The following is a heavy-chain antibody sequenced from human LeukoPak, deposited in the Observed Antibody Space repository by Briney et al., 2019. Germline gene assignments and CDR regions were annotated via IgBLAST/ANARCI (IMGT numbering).Heavy chain of an antibody. CDR1: GGSISSYY. CDR2: IYTSGST. V-gene: IGHV4-4*07. J-gene: IGHJ4*02. Sequence: SETLSLTCTVSGGSISSYYWSWIRQPAGKGLEWIGRIYTSGSTNYNPSLKSRITISVDTSKNQFSLKLTSVTAADTAVYYCARDIDSGTYYGGFDYWGQGTLVTVSS. CDR3: ARDIDSGTYYGGFDY. D-gene: IGHD3-10*01.